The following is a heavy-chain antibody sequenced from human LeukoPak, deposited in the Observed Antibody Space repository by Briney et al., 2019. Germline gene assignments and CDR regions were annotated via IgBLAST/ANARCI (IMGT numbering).Heavy chain of an antibody. V-gene: IGHV3-23*01. CDR1: GFTFSSYA. D-gene: IGHD3-3*01. J-gene: IGHJ4*02. CDR2: ISGSGGST. Sequence: PGGSLRLSCAASGFTFSSYAMSWVRQAPGKGLEWVSAISGSGGSTYYADSVKGRSTISRDNSKNTLYLQMNSLRAEGTAVYYCAKDTADYDFWSGYYIGDYWGQGTLVTVSS. CDR3: AKDTADYDFWSGYYIGDY.